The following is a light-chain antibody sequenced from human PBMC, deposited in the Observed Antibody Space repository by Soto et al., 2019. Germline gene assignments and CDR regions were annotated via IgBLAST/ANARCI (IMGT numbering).Light chain of an antibody. Sequence: EIVLTQSPATLSLSPGERATLSCRASHSISSYLAWYQQKPGQPPRLVIYGASNRATGIPDRFSGSGSGTDFTLSISRLEPGDFGMYFCHQYGSSPRTFGQGTKVDIK. CDR1: HSISSY. CDR2: GAS. J-gene: IGKJ1*01. CDR3: HQYGSSPRT. V-gene: IGKV3-20*01.